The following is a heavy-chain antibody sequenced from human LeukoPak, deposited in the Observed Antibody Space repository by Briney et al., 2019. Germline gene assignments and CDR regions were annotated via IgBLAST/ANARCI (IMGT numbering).Heavy chain of an antibody. CDR1: GYTFTTSW. CDR3: ARLYGRYFDY. D-gene: IGHD2-8*01. V-gene: IGHV5-51*01. CDR2: IYPSDPDT. J-gene: IGHJ4*02. Sequence: GESLKISCKGSGYTFTTSWVGWARQMPGKGLEWMAIIYPSDPDTTYSPSFQGQVTISADKSINTAYLQWSSLQASDTAMYYCARLYGRYFDYWGQGTLVTVSS.